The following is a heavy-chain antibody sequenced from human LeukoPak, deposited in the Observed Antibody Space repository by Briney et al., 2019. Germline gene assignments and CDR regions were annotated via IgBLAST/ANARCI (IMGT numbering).Heavy chain of an antibody. CDR1: GFTFSDYA. Sequence: PGGSLRLSCVASGFTFSDYAMNWVRQAPGKGLEWVSTFKTNSGQVYYAESVRGRFTISRVNSKNTVYLEMSSLRAEDTAVYYCAKVSAGYDSGFDYWGQGTLVTVSS. D-gene: IGHD5-18*01. CDR2: FKTNSGQV. J-gene: IGHJ4*02. CDR3: AKVSAGYDSGFDY. V-gene: IGHV3-23*01.